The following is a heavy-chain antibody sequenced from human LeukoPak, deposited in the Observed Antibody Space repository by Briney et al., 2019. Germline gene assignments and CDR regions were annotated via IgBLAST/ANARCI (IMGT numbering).Heavy chain of an antibody. CDR1: GFTFSSYA. D-gene: IGHD6-19*01. CDR3: ARDPYNTAVANTNGWFDP. V-gene: IGHV3-23*01. J-gene: IGHJ5*02. Sequence: GGSLRLSCAASGFTFSSYAMIWVRRAPGKGLEWVSSISGSGADTYYTQSVKGRFSISRDNSKNTLILQMDSLRADDTALYFCARDPYNTAVANTNGWFDPWGQGTLVTVSS. CDR2: ISGSGADT.